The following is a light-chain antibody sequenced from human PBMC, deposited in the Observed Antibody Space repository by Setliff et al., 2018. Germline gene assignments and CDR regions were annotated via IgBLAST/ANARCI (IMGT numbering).Light chain of an antibody. V-gene: IGLV2-14*03. CDR2: ADS. CDR1: SSDVGSYDL. Sequence: QSALTQPASVSGSPGQSITISCSGTSSDVGSYDLVSWYQQHPGKAPKLIIYADSDRPSGVSNRFSGSKSGNTASLTISGLQTEDEADYYCNAYTSGSTYVFGTGTRSPS. CDR3: NAYTSGSTYV. J-gene: IGLJ1*01.